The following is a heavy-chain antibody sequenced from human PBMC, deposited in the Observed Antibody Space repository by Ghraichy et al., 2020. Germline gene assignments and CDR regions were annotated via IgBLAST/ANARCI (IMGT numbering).Heavy chain of an antibody. CDR1: GGSVSSGSYY. Sequence: SDTLSLTCTVSGGSVSSGSYYWSWIRQPPGKGLEWIGYIYYSGSTNYNPSLKSRVTISVDTSKNQFSLKLSSVTAADTAVYYCAREFDLRYFDWSPMPGESHDAFDIWGQGTMVTVSS. CDR2: IYYSGST. D-gene: IGHD3-9*01. CDR3: AREFDLRYFDWSPMPGESHDAFDI. V-gene: IGHV4-61*01. J-gene: IGHJ3*02.